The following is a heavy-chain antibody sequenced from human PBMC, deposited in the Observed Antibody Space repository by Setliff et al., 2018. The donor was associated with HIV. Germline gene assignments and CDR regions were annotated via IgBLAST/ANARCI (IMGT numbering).Heavy chain of an antibody. D-gene: IGHD3-10*01. CDR1: GGSISSYY. CDR2: IYYSGST. Sequence: PSETLSLTCTVSGGSISSYYWSWIRQPPGKGLEWIGYIYYSGSTYYNPSLKSRVTISVDTSKNQFSLRLTSVTAADTAVYYCARNTRAGDFDYWGQGTLVTVSS. CDR3: ARNTRAGDFDY. V-gene: IGHV4-59*04. J-gene: IGHJ4*02.